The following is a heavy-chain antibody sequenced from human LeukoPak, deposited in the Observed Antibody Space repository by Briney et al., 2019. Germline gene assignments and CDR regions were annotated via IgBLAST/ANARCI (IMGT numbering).Heavy chain of an antibody. CDR3: ARDDEWERLEGFDY. D-gene: IGHD1-26*01. CDR1: GYTFTSYG. Sequence: ASVKVSCKASGYTFTSYGISWVRQAPGQGREWMGWISAYNGNTNYAQKLQGRVTMTTDTSTSTAYMELRSLRSDDTAVYYCARDDEWERLEGFDYWGQGTLVAVSS. CDR2: ISAYNGNT. V-gene: IGHV1-18*01. J-gene: IGHJ4*02.